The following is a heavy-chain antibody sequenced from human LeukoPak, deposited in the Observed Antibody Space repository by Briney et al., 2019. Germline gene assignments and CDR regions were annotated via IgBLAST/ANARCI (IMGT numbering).Heavy chain of an antibody. J-gene: IGHJ4*02. CDR3: ARQPPTGGPFDS. CDR2: IYPGDSDT. Sequence: GESLKISCKGSGYSFTSYWGGLVRQIPGKGVGGGGIIYPGDSDTRYSPSFPGQVTISAEQSISTDYLQWRSLQASDTAMYYCARQPPTGGPFDSWGQGTLVPVSS. CDR1: GYSFTSYW. D-gene: IGHD2-8*02. V-gene: IGHV5-51*01.